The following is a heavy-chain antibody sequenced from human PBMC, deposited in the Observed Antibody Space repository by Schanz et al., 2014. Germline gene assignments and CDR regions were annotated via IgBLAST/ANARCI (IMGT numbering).Heavy chain of an antibody. V-gene: IGHV3-30*04. D-gene: IGHD6-19*01. J-gene: IGHJ4*02. CDR2: MWNDGIKT. Sequence: VRLVESGGGLVQPGGSLRLSCVASGFNFYTSAMTWVRQAPGKGLEWVAVMWNDGIKTHYADSGKGRFTISRDNSKNTVYLQMNSLRTDDTAMYYCARDPNTSAWLPYFDTWGQGTLVTVSS. CDR3: ARDPNTSAWLPYFDT. CDR1: GFNFYTSA.